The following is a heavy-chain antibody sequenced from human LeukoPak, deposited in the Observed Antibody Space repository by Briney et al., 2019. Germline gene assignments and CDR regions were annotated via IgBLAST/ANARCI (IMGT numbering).Heavy chain of an antibody. V-gene: IGHV3-30*18. J-gene: IGHJ4*02. CDR1: GFTFSNYG. D-gene: IGHD3-16*01. Sequence: GGSLRLSCAASGFTFSNYGMHWGPEAPGKGLEWGAVISYDGSNKYYADSVKGRFTISRDNSKNTLYLQMNSLRAEDTSVYYCAKEVEGECGPLDYWGQGTLVTVSS. CDR2: ISYDGSNK. CDR3: AKEVEGECGPLDY.